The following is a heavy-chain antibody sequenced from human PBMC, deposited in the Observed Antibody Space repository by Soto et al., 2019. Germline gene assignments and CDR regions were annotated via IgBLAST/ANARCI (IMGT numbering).Heavy chain of an antibody. J-gene: IGHJ6*02. CDR1: GFTFSSYS. D-gene: IGHD3-22*01. V-gene: IGHV3-21*01. CDR2: ISSSSSYI. Sequence: PGGSLRLSCAASGFTFSSYSMHWVRQAPGKGLEWVSSISSSSSYIYYADSVKGRFTISRDNAKNSLYLQMNSLRAEDTAVYYCARNNVGDSSGYLAEGMDVWGQGTTVTVSS. CDR3: ARNNVGDSSGYLAEGMDV.